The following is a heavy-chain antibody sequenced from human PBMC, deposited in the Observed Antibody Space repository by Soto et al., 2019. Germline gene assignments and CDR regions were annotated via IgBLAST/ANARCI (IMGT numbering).Heavy chain of an antibody. V-gene: IGHV3-23*01. Sequence: GGSLRLSCEASGFTFSSYAMTWVRQAPGKGLQWVSVISGSAGSTYHADSVKGRFTISRDNSKNTLYLQMNSLRAEDTAIYYCANVFSCSGVWGGGLCNWGRGSLVTGSS. J-gene: IGHJ4*02. D-gene: IGHD2-21*01. CDR2: ISGSAGST. CDR1: GFTFSSYA. CDR3: ANVFSCSGVWGGGLCN.